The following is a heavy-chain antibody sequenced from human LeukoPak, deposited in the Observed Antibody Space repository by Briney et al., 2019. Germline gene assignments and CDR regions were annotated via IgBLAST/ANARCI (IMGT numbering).Heavy chain of an antibody. J-gene: IGHJ5*02. V-gene: IGHV1-46*01. CDR2: INPSGGSP. CDR1: GYTFSSYY. D-gene: IGHD2-2*01. Sequence: GASVKVSCKASGYTFSSYYIHWVRQAPEQGLEWMGIINPSGGSPSYAQKFQGRVTLTRDTSTSTAYMELSSLRSEDTAVYYCAREKRDCSSTSCYPGSVPWFDPWGQGTLVTVSS. CDR3: AREKRDCSSTSCYPGSVPWFDP.